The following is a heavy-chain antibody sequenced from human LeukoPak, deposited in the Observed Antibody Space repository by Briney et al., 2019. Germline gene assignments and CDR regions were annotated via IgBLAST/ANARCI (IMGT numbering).Heavy chain of an antibody. J-gene: IGHJ5*02. CDR1: GFPFSNSP. D-gene: IGHD6-13*01. Sequence: GGSLRLSCPASGFPFSNSPMSWVRQTPGKGLEWVSAITGNAGSLYHADSVKGRFTISRSNSKNTLSLQMDSLKVDDTAVYYCARLGSTWYPDSWGQGTLVTVSS. CDR3: ARLGSTWYPDS. V-gene: IGHV3-23*01. CDR2: ITGNAGSL.